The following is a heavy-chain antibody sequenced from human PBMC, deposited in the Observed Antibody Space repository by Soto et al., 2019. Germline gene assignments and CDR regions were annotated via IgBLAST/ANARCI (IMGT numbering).Heavy chain of an antibody. CDR3: ASAATYYYDSSGYPIGS. CDR2: IIPIFGTA. Sequence: ASVKVSCKASGGTFSSYAISWVRQAPGQGLEWMGGIIPIFGTANYAQKFQGRVTITADKSTSTAYMELSSLRSEDTAVYYCASAATYYYDSSGYPIGSWGQGTLVTVSS. CDR1: GGTFSSYA. V-gene: IGHV1-69*06. D-gene: IGHD3-22*01. J-gene: IGHJ4*02.